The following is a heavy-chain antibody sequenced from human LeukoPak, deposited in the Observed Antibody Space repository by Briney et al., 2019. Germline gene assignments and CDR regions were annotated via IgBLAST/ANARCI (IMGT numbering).Heavy chain of an antibody. D-gene: IGHD3-22*01. CDR3: ARGGWNKFDY. CDR2: IYTSEST. CDR1: GDSISSGSYY. V-gene: IGHV4-61*02. Sequence: SQTLSLTCTVSGDSISSGSYYWSWIRQPAGKGLEWIGRIYTSESTNYNPSLKSRVTISVDTSKNQFSLKLSSVTAADTAVYYCARGGWNKFDYWGQGTLVTVPS. J-gene: IGHJ4*02.